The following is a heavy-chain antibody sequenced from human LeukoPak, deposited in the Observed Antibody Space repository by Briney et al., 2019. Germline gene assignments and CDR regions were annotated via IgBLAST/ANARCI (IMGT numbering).Heavy chain of an antibody. V-gene: IGHV1-46*01. CDR1: VYTVTNYL. J-gene: IGHJ4*02. Sequence: SVTVSCKSSVYTVTNYLVHWVRQATGQPRERVGRSTPTVDTTTHAQKFRDRVTMTRDTSTSTVYMELSSVRAEDTAVYECVREGSGGYFDYWGQGTLVTVSS. CDR3: VREGSGGYFDY. D-gene: IGHD2-8*02. CDR2: STPTVDTT.